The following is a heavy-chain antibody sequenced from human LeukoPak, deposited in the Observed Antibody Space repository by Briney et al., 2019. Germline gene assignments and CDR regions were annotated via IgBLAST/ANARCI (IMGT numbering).Heavy chain of an antibody. V-gene: IGHV1-3*01. CDR2: INAGNGNT. Sequence: ASVKVSCKASGYTFTSYAMHWVRQAPGQRLEWMGWINAGNGNTKYSQKFQGRVTITRDTSASTAYMELSSLRSEDTAVYYCARPSQLERLPASGHYFDYRGQGTLVTVSS. CDR3: ARPSQLERLPASGHYFDY. CDR1: GYTFTSYA. J-gene: IGHJ4*02. D-gene: IGHD1-1*01.